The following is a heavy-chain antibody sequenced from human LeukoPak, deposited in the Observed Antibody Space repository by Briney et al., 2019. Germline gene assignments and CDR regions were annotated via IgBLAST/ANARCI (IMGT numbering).Heavy chain of an antibody. J-gene: IGHJ4*02. CDR1: GFTFSNAW. D-gene: IGHD4-23*01. CDR3: TRGGLYGGSSAFDY. V-gene: IGHV3-15*04. CDR2: IGSKTDYGTT. Sequence: KTGGSLRLSCAASGFTFSNAWMNWVRQAPGKGLEWVGRIGSKTDYGTTDYTVPVKGRFTISRDDSKSSLYLQMNSLKTEDTAVYYCTRGGLYGGSSAFDYWGQGTLVTVSS.